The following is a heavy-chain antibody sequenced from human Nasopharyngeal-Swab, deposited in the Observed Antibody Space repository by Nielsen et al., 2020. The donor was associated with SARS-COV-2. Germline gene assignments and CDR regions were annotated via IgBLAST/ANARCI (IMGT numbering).Heavy chain of an antibody. D-gene: IGHD6-13*01. Sequence: SQTLSLTCAVSGGFISSYPWSWIRLPPGNGLEWIGYIFYSGSTNNSPSLKSRVTMSVNTSKNQFSLKLYSVTTADPAVYYCARTAGYYYMDVCGKGTTVTVSS. CDR3: ARTAGYYYMDV. V-gene: IGHV4-59*01. J-gene: IGHJ6*03. CDR2: IFYSGST. CDR1: GGFISSYP.